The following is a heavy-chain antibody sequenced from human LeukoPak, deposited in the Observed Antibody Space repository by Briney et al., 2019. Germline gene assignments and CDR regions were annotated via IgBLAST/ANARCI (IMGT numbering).Heavy chain of an antibody. D-gene: IGHD3-10*01. Sequence: ASVKVSCKASGYTFTSYGISWVRQAPGQGLEWMGWISAYNGNTNYAQKLQGRVTMTTDTSTSTAYMELRSLRSDDTAVYYCARDRSFKYYYGSGSYFVGMDVWGQGTTVTVSS. CDR3: ARDRSFKYYYGSGSYFVGMDV. J-gene: IGHJ6*02. V-gene: IGHV1-18*01. CDR1: GYTFTSYG. CDR2: ISAYNGNT.